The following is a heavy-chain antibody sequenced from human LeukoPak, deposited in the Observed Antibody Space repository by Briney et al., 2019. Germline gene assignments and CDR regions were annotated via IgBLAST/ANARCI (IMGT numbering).Heavy chain of an antibody. CDR3: TRAGRHYSGDDY. CDR1: GGSISSGSYY. J-gene: IGHJ4*02. V-gene: IGHV4-61*02. CDR2: IYTSGST. Sequence: PSQTLSLTCTVSGGSISSGSYYWSWLRQPAGTGLEWIGRIYTSGSTDYNPSLKSRIIISVDTSKRQFSLKLSAVTAADTAVYYCTRAGRHYSGDDYWGQGTLVTVSS. D-gene: IGHD6-19*01.